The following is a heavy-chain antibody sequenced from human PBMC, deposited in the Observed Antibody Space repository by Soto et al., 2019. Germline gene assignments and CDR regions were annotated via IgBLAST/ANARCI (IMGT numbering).Heavy chain of an antibody. CDR2: IRYNGSNT. Sequence: GGSLRLSCAASGFTFSSYGMHWVRQAPGKGLEWVSVIRYNGSNTYYADSVKGRFTISRDNSKNTLYLQMNSLRAEDTAVYYCARESGVPAAILCYYYGMDVWGQGTTVTVSS. CDR3: ARESGVPAAILCYYYGMDV. V-gene: IGHV3-33*01. J-gene: IGHJ6*02. D-gene: IGHD2-2*02. CDR1: GFTFSSYG.